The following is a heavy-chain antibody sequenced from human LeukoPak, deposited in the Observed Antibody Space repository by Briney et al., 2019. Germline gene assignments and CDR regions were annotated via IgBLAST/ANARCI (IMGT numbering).Heavy chain of an antibody. CDR1: GYTFTSYA. V-gene: IGHV1-3*01. CDR3: ARGGCSNTSCYGPEPTNDNWFDP. CDR2: INAGNGNT. J-gene: IGHJ5*02. D-gene: IGHD2-2*01. Sequence: ASVKVSCKASGYTFTSYAMHWVRQAPGQRLEWMGWINAGNGNTKYSQKFQGRVTITRDTSASTAYMELSSLRSEDTAVYYCARGGCSNTSCYGPEPTNDNWFDPWGQGTLVTVSS.